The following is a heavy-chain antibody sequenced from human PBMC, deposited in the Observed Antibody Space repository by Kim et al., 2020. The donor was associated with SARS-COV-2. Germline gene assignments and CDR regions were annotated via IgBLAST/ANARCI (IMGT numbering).Heavy chain of an antibody. CDR3: ARDAYYYDSSGYPNY. D-gene: IGHD3-22*01. CDR1: GFTFSSYG. CDR2: IWYDGSNK. V-gene: IGHV3-33*01. J-gene: IGHJ4*01. Sequence: GGSLRLSCAASGFTFSSYGMHWVRQAPGKGLEWVAVIWYDGSNKYYADSVKGRFTISRDNSKNTLYLQMNSLRAEDTAVYYCARDAYYYDSSGYPNYWGQGTLFTVSS.